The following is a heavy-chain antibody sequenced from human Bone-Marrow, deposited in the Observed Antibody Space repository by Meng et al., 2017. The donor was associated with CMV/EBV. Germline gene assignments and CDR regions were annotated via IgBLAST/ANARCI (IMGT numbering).Heavy chain of an antibody. CDR2: MNGDGTSI. V-gene: IGHV3-74*01. D-gene: IGHD1-26*01. CDR3: ARVPSFATYDY. Sequence: LSCVASGFSCSTYWMHWVRQAPGKGLAWISRMNGDGTSIQYADSVKGRFTVSRDNAKNTLYLQMISLRAEDTAVYYCARVPSFATYDYWGQGALVTVSS. J-gene: IGHJ4*02. CDR1: GFSCSTYW.